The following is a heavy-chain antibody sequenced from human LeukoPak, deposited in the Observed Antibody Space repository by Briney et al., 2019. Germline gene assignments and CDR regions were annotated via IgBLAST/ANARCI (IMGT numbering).Heavy chain of an antibody. Sequence: GRSLRLSCAASGFTFSSYGMHWVRQAPGKGLEWEAVIWYDGSNKYYADSVKGRFTISRDNSKNTLYLQMNSLRAEDTAVYYCARDSPYDSSGYYHPDVWGQGTTVTVSS. D-gene: IGHD3-22*01. J-gene: IGHJ6*02. CDR1: GFTFSSYG. V-gene: IGHV3-33*01. CDR2: IWYDGSNK. CDR3: ARDSPYDSSGYYHPDV.